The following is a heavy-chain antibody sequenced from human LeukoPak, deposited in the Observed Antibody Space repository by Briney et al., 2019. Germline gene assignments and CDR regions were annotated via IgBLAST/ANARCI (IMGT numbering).Heavy chain of an antibody. CDR2: IYYSGST. V-gene: IGHV4-59*08. CDR3: ARHDAQDGTVVSGRFDY. J-gene: IGHJ4*02. CDR1: GGSISSYY. D-gene: IGHD3-22*01. Sequence: SETLSLTCTVSGGSISSYYWSWIRQPPGKGLEWIGYIYYSGSTNYNPSLKSRVTISVDTSKNQFSLKLSSVTAADTAVYYCARHDAQDGTVVSGRFDYWGQGTLVTVSS.